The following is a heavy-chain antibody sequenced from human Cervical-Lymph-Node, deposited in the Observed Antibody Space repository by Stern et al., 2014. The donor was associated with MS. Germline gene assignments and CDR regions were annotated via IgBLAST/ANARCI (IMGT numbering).Heavy chain of an antibody. CDR3: ARTDTSMFLDY. D-gene: IGHD5-18*01. J-gene: IGHJ4*02. CDR1: GFTFSNYG. V-gene: IGHV3-33*01. CDR2: IWYDGSNK. Sequence: VQLVESGGGVVQPGRSLRLSCAASGFTFSNYGMPWVRQAPGKGLEWVAVIWYDGSNKYDAVSEKGRFTISRDNSKNALYLQMNSLRAEDTAVYYWARTDTSMFLDYWGQGTLVTVSS.